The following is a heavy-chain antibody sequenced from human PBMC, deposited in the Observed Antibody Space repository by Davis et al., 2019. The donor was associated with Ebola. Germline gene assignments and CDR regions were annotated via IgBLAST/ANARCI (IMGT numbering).Heavy chain of an antibody. Sequence: GESLKISCAASGFSFSRNWMTWVRQAPGKGLEWVANIKRGGSEKFYVDSVEGRFTISRDDAKNSLYLQMNSLRPEDTAVYFCARGPDFGSRTDFFDYWGPGTLVTVSS. CDR2: IKRGGSEK. V-gene: IGHV3-7*01. D-gene: IGHD3-10*01. CDR1: GFSFSRNW. J-gene: IGHJ4*02. CDR3: ARGPDFGSRTDFFDY.